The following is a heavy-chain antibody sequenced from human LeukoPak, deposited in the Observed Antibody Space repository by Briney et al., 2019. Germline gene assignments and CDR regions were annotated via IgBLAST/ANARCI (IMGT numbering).Heavy chain of an antibody. J-gene: IGHJ5*02. CDR2: IYYSGST. D-gene: IGHD3-10*01. CDR1: GGSISSGGYC. V-gene: IGHV4-31*03. CDR3: ARRRGLNWFDP. Sequence: SETLSLTCTVSGGSISSGGYCWSWIRQHPGKGLEWIGYIYYSGSTYYNPSLKSRVAISVDTSKNQFSLKLSSVTAADTAVYYCARRRGLNWFDPWGQGTLVTVSS.